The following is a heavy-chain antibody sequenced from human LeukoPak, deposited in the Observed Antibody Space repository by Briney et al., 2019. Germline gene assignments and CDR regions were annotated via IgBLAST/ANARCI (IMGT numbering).Heavy chain of an antibody. CDR2: VIAIFGRV. Sequence: SVKVSCKASRGTFSSYGISWVRQAPGQGLEWMGGVIAIFGRVKYGQKFQGRATITTDESTSTAYVELSSLTSEDTGVYYCARGELGDSSGFSFFDHWGQGTLVTVSS. CDR3: ARGELGDSSGFSFFDH. J-gene: IGHJ4*02. V-gene: IGHV1-69*05. D-gene: IGHD3-22*01. CDR1: RGTFSSYG.